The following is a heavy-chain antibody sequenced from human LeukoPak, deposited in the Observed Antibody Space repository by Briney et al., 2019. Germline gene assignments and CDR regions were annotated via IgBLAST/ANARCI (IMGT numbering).Heavy chain of an antibody. CDR1: GDSLSSHF. D-gene: IGHD6-19*01. CDR2: IYGSGST. Sequence: SETLSLNCTVSGDSLSSHFWSWIRQPPGQGLEWIGYIYGSGSTNYDPSLKSRVTISEDTSKNHFSLKLTSVTAADTAVYYCARNVGWYSHDSWGQGTLVTVSS. CDR3: ARNVGWYSHDS. J-gene: IGHJ4*02. V-gene: IGHV4-59*08.